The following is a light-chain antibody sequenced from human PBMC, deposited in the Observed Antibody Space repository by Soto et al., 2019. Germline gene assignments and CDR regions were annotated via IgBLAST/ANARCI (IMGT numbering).Light chain of an antibody. CDR2: NNS. CDR1: SSNIGSNT. V-gene: IGLV1-44*01. CDR3: AAWDDSLRGLE. Sequence: QLVLTQPPSASGTPGQMVTISCSGSSSNIGSNTVNWYQQLPGMAPKLLIYNNSQRPSGVPDRFSGSKSGTSASLAISGLQSEDEADYYCAAWDDSLRGLEFGGGTKVTVL. J-gene: IGLJ2*01.